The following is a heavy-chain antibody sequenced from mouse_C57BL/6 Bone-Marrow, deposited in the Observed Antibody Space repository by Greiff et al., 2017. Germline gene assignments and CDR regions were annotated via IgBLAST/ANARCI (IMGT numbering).Heavy chain of an antibody. CDR3: ARQGGHYYGSSWFAY. D-gene: IGHD1-1*01. Sequence: DVHLVESGGGLVQPGGSLKLSCAASGFTFSDYGMAWVRQAPRKGPEWVAFISNLAYSIYYADTVTGRFTISRENAKNTLYLEMSSLRAEDTAMYYCARQGGHYYGSSWFAYWGQGTLVTVSA. V-gene: IGHV5-15*01. CDR1: GFTFSDYG. J-gene: IGHJ3*01. CDR2: ISNLAYSI.